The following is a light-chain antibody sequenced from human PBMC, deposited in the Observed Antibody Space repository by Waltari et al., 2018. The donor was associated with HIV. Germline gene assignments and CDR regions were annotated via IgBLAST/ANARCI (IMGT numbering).Light chain of an antibody. CDR3: CSCATPNTRV. CDR2: EGT. V-gene: IGLV2-23*01. CDR1: SSDVGSCKF. Sequence: QSALTQPASVSGSPGQSISISCTGTSSDVGSCKFVSWYQQHPGKAPKLLIYEGTKRPSWVSNCFSASKSGNTASLTISGLQAEDEADYYCCSCATPNTRVFGGGTKLTVL. J-gene: IGLJ3*02.